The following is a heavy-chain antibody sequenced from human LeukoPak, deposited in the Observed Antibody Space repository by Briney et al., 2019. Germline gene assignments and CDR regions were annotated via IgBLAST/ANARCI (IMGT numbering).Heavy chain of an antibody. Sequence: GGSLRLSCAASEFSFGSNYMTWVRQAPGKGLEWVSLIYSGGSTYYADSVKGRLTISRDNSKNTLYLQMNSLRADDTAVYYCAMEAVPRPRLHDAFDFWGQGTVVSVSS. CDR2: IYSGGST. CDR3: AMEAVPRPRLHDAFDF. J-gene: IGHJ3*01. CDR1: EFSFGSNY. V-gene: IGHV3-53*01. D-gene: IGHD5-24*01.